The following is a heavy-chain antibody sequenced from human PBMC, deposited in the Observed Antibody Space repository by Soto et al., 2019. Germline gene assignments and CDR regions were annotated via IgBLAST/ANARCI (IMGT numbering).Heavy chain of an antibody. D-gene: IGHD2-21*02. CDR2: ISYDGSNK. J-gene: IGHJ6*02. V-gene: IGHV3-30-3*01. CDR3: AREVVVTAIHSPYGMDV. Sequence: GGSLRLSCAASGFTFSSYAMHWVRQAPGKGLEWVAVISYDGSNKYYADSVKGRFTISRDNSKNTLYLQMSSLRAEDTAVYYCAREVVVTAIHSPYGMDVWGQGTTVTVSS. CDR1: GFTFSSYA.